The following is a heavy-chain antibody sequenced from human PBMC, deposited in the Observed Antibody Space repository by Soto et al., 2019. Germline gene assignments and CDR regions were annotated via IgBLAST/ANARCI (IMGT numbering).Heavy chain of an antibody. CDR2: IYYSGST. Sequence: QVQLQESGPGLVKPSETLSLTCTVSGGSVSSGSYYWSWIRQPPGKGLEWIGYIYYSGSTNYNPSLKSRVTISVDTSKTQFSLKLSSVTAADTAVYYCAREAGSGGFDYWGQGTLVTVSS. D-gene: IGHD3-10*01. V-gene: IGHV4-61*01. CDR3: AREAGSGGFDY. CDR1: GGSVSSGSYY. J-gene: IGHJ4*02.